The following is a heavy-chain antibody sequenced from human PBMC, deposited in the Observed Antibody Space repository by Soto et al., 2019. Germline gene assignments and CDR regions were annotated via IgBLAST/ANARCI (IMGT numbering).Heavy chain of an antibody. D-gene: IGHD3-22*01. CDR1: GASISRYY. Sequence: PSETLSLTCTVSGASISRYYWSWIRQSPGKGLEWIGYLYNTGSTIYNPFLKSRVTISVDTSKNQFSLKMNSVTAADTAVYYCASAKIDYYDSSGDDAFDIWGQGTMVTVSS. V-gene: IGHV4-59*01. CDR3: ASAKIDYYDSSGDDAFDI. J-gene: IGHJ3*02. CDR2: LYNTGST.